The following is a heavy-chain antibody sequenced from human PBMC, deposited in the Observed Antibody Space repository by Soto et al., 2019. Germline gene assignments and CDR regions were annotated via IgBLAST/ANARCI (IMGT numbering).Heavy chain of an antibody. D-gene: IGHD3-16*01. J-gene: IGHJ4*02. CDR2: ILYDGSQK. Sequence: GGSLRLSCVASGFNLNTYGIYWVRQAPGKGLQGVAQILYDGSQKHYADSVRGRFTITRDNSKTTVYLQMDSLRGDDTAMYYCVRDLALMADYWGQGTLVTVSS. V-gene: IGHV3-30*03. CDR1: GFNLNTYG. CDR3: VRDLALMADY.